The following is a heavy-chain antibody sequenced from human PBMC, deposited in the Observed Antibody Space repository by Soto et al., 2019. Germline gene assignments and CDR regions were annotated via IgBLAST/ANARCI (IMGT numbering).Heavy chain of an antibody. CDR3: ARVTYYDFWSGYFRDYYYYMDV. V-gene: IGHV1-18*01. CDR1: GYTFTSYG. D-gene: IGHD3-3*01. Sequence: ASVKVSCKASGYTFTSYGISWVRQAPGQGLEWMGWISAYNGNTNYAQKLQGRVTMTTDTSTSTAYMELRSLRSDDTAVYYCARVTYYDFWSGYFRDYYYYMDVWGKGTTVTVSS. J-gene: IGHJ6*03. CDR2: ISAYNGNT.